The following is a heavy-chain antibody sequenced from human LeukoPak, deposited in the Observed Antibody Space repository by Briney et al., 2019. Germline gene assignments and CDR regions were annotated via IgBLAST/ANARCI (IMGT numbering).Heavy chain of an antibody. J-gene: IGHJ4*02. CDR3: ARDGIADNLFDY. V-gene: IGHV1-69*13. D-gene: IGHD5-24*01. CDR1: GGTFSSYA. Sequence: GASVKVSCKASGGTFSSYAISWVRQAPGQGLEWMGGIIPIFGTANYAQKFQGRVTITADESTSTAYMELSSLRSEDTAVYYCARDGIADNLFDYWGQGTLVTVSS. CDR2: IIPIFGTA.